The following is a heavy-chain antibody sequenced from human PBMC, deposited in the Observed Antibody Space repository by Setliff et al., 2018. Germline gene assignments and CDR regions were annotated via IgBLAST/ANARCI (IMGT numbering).Heavy chain of an antibody. CDR2: INPNSGGT. J-gene: IGHJ4*02. D-gene: IGHD2-15*01. V-gene: IGHV1-2*06. Sequence: ASVKVSCKASGYTFTNYYIHWVRQAPGQGLEWMGRINPNSGGTNYAQKFQGRVTMTRDTSISTAYMELSRLRSDDTAVYYCTRGRGPRVVVAVPLDHWGQGTLVTVSS. CDR3: TRGRGPRVVVAVPLDH. CDR1: GYTFTNYY.